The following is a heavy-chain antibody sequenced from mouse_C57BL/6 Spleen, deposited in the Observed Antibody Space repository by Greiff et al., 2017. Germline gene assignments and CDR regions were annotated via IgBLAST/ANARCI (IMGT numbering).Heavy chain of an antibody. V-gene: IGHV1-75*01. J-gene: IGHJ2*01. CDR3: AREAQAHYFDY. CDR2: IFPGSGST. D-gene: IGHD3-2*02. CDR1: GYTFTDYY. Sequence: QVQLKESGPELVKPGASVKISCKASGYTFTDYYINWVKQRPGQGLEWIGWIFPGSGSTYYKEKFKGKATLTVDKSSSTAYMWLSSLTSEDAAVYFCAREAQAHYFDYWGQGTTLTVAS.